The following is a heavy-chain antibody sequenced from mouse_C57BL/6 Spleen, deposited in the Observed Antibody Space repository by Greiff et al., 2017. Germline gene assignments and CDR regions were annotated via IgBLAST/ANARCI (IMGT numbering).Heavy chain of an antibody. Sequence: QVQLQQSGPELVKPGASVKISCKASGYSFTSYYIHWVKQRPGPGLEWIGWFYPGSGNTKYNEKFKGKATLTADTSSSTAYMQLSSLTSEDSAVYYCARIYYDYWYFDVWGTGTTVTVSS. V-gene: IGHV1-66*01. D-gene: IGHD2-4*01. CDR2: FYPGSGNT. CDR1: GYSFTSYY. CDR3: ARIYYDYWYFDV. J-gene: IGHJ1*03.